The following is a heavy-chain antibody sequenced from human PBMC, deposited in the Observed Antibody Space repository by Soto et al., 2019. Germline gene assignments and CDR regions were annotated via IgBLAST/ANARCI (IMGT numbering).Heavy chain of an antibody. V-gene: IGHV5-51*01. CDR3: ATRAEYYDFWSGYYGA. J-gene: IGHJ5*02. CDR1: GYGFSTSW. Sequence: GESLKISCKGPGYGFSTSWIGWVRQMSGKGLGWMGTIYPSDSDTRYSPSFQGQVIISADKSTSTAYLRWRSLKASDTAMYYCATRAEYYDFWSGYYGAWGQGTLVTVSS. CDR2: IYPSDSDT. D-gene: IGHD3-3*01.